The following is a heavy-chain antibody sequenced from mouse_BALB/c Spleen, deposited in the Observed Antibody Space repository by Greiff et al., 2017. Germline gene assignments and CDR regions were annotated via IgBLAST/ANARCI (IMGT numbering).Heavy chain of an antibody. CDR1: GYTFTSYV. CDR3: ARHGYGNYLYYAMDY. D-gene: IGHD2-1*01. J-gene: IGHJ4*01. Sequence: EVKLMESGPELVKPGASVKMSCKASGYTFTSYVMHWVKQKPGQGLEWIGYINPYNDGTKYNEKFKGKATLTSDKSSSTAYMELSSLTSEDSAVYYCARHGYGNYLYYAMDYWGQGTSVTVSS. V-gene: IGHV1-14*01. CDR2: INPYNDGT.